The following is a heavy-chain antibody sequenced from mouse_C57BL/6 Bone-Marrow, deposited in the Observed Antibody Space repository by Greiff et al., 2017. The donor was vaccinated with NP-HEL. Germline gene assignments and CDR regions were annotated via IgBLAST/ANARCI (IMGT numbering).Heavy chain of an antibody. Sequence: EVKLVESGGGLVQPGGSLKLSCAASGFTFSDYYMYWVRQTPEKRLEWVAYISNGGGSTYYPDTVKGRFTISRDNAKNTLYLQMSRLKSEDTAMYYCAREGGSSYVDYAMDYWGQGTSVTVSS. V-gene: IGHV5-12*01. CDR1: GFTFSDYY. J-gene: IGHJ4*01. CDR3: AREGGSSYVDYAMDY. D-gene: IGHD1-1*01. CDR2: ISNGGGST.